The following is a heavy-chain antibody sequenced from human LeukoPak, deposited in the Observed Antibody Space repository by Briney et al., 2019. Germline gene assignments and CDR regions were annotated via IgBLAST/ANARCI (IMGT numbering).Heavy chain of an antibody. CDR3: ARGAQYYDILTGYYLVGDYYFDY. D-gene: IGHD3-9*01. V-gene: IGHV3-21*01. CDR2: ISSSSSYI. J-gene: IGHJ4*02. CDR1: GFTFSSYS. Sequence: GGSLRLSCAASGFTFSSYSMNWVRQAPGKGLEWVSSISSSSSYIYYADSVKGRFTISRDNAKNSLYLQMNSLRAEDTAVYYCARGAQYYDILTGYYLVGDYYFDYWGQGTLVTVSS.